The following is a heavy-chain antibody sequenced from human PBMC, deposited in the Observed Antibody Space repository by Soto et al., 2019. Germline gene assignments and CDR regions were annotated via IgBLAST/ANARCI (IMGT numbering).Heavy chain of an antibody. CDR1: DESCSNFD. CDR3: ARRRGAALARSFDY. J-gene: IGHJ4*02. D-gene: IGHD6-6*01. CDR2: ISPSGSS. V-gene: IGHV4-34*01. Sequence: VQVQQWGAGLLKPSETLTLTCAVYDESCSNFDWSWIRQPPGKGLEWIGEISPSGSSNYNQSLKSRVTISGDTSKNQCSLRVSSVTAADTAVYYCARRRGAALARSFDYWGQGAMVSVSS.